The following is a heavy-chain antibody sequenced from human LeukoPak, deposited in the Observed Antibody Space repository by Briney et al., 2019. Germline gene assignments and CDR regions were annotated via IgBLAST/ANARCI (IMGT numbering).Heavy chain of an antibody. D-gene: IGHD3-22*01. J-gene: IGHJ4*02. CDR3: ARGLLAGVFDY. CDR2: IKQDGSEK. CDR1: GFTLSNYW. V-gene: IGHV3-7*01. Sequence: GGSLRLSCAASGFTLSNYWMSWVRQAPGKGLEWVANIKQDGSEKYYVDSVKGRFTISRDNAKNSVYLQMNSLRAEDTAVYYCARGLLAGVFDYWGQGTLVTVSS.